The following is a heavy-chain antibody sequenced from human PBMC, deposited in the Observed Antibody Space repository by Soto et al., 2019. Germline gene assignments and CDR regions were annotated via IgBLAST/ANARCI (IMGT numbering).Heavy chain of an antibody. Sequence: QVQLVQSGAEVKKPGSSVKVSCKASGGTFSSYAISWVRQAPGQGLEWMGGIIPIFGTANYAQKFQGRVTITADESTSTAYMELSSLRSEDTAVYYYARDGCSSTSCYTDYYYGMDVWGQGATVTVSS. V-gene: IGHV1-69*01. CDR2: IIPIFGTA. J-gene: IGHJ6*02. CDR3: ARDGCSSTSCYTDYYYGMDV. CDR1: GGTFSSYA. D-gene: IGHD2-2*02.